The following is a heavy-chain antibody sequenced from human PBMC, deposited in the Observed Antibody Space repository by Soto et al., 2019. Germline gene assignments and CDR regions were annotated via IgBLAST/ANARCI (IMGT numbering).Heavy chain of an antibody. D-gene: IGHD3-10*01. CDR1: GFTFSNAW. CDR3: TTTPYYPGEDY. V-gene: IGHV3-15*01. Sequence: EVQLVESGGGLVKPGGSLRLSCAASGFTFSNAWMSWVRQAPGKGLEWVGSIKSKTDGGTTDYAAPVKGRVTITRDDSKNTLYLQMNSLKTEDTGVYYCTTTPYYPGEDYWGQGTLVTVSS. J-gene: IGHJ4*02. CDR2: IKSKTDGGTT.